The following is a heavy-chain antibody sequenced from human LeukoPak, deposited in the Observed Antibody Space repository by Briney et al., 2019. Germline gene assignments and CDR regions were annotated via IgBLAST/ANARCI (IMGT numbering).Heavy chain of an antibody. CDR3: ARDEGFYDILTGYYNRFDY. CDR1: GGSISSSSYY. J-gene: IGHJ4*02. D-gene: IGHD3-9*01. V-gene: IGHV4-61*01. Sequence: PSETLSLTCTVSGGSISSSSYYWSWIRQPPGKGLEWIGYIYYSGSTKYNPSLKSRVTISVDTSKNQFSLKLSSVTAADTAVYCCARDEGFYDILTGYYNRFDYWGQGTLVTVSS. CDR2: IYYSGST.